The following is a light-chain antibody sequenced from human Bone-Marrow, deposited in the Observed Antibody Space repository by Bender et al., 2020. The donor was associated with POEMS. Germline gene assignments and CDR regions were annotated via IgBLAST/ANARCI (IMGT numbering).Light chain of an antibody. CDR2: EVN. J-gene: IGLJ2*01. Sequence: SALTQPASVSGSPGQSITISCTGTSSDVGSNNLVSWYQQYPGKAPKLMIYEVNKRPSGISNRFSASKFGNTASLTISGLQAEDEADYHCCSTAGGSTVIFGGGTTVTVL. CDR1: SSDVGSNNL. CDR3: CSTAGGSTVI. V-gene: IGLV2-23*02.